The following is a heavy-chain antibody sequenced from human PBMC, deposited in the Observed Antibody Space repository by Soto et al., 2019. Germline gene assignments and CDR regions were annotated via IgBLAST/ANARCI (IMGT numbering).Heavy chain of an antibody. CDR3: ARHRSSGFDF. Sequence: SETLSLTCTVSGGSISSYYWSWIRQPPGKGLEWVGCIYYTGSTNYNPSLKSRVTISVDSSRNQFSLRVSSVTAADTAVYYCARHRSSGFDFWGQGTLVTVSS. J-gene: IGHJ4*02. CDR2: IYYTGST. V-gene: IGHV4-59*08. CDR1: GGSISSYY. D-gene: IGHD1-26*01.